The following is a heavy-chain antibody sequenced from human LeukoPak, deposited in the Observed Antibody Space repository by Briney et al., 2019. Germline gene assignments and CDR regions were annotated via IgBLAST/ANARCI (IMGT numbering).Heavy chain of an antibody. CDR3: AHSGITGTFGY. D-gene: IGHD1-7*01. Sequence: TLSLTCTVSGGSISSGGYYWSWIRQPPGKGLEWLALIYWNDDKRYSPSLKSRLTITKDTSKNQVVLTMTNMDPVDTATYYCAHSGITGTFGYWGQGTLVTVSS. J-gene: IGHJ4*02. CDR1: GGSISSGGYY. CDR2: IYWNDDK. V-gene: IGHV2-5*01.